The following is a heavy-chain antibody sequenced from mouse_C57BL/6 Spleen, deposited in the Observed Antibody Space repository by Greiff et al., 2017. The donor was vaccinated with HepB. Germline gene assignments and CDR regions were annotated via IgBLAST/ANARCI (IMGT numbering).Heavy chain of an antibody. J-gene: IGHJ1*03. CDR2: ISYDGSN. CDR3: ANNYDPSYWYFDV. Sequence: DVQLQESGPGLVKPSQSLSLTCSVTGYSITSGYYWNWIRQFPGNKLEWMGYISYDGSNNYNPSLKNRISITRDTSKNQFFLKLNSVTTEDTATYYCANNYDPSYWYFDVWGTGTTVTVSS. V-gene: IGHV3-6*01. CDR1: GYSITSGYY. D-gene: IGHD2-4*01.